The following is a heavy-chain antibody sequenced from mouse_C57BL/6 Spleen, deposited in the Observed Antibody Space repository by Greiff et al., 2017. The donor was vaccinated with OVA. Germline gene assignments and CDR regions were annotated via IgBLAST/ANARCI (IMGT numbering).Heavy chain of an antibody. CDR1: GYSFTDYN. V-gene: IGHV1-39*01. D-gene: IGHD1-1*01. Sequence: VQLQQSGPELVKPGASVKISCKASGYSFTDYNMNWVKQSTGQSLEWIGVINPNYGTTSYNEKFKGKATLTADQSSSTAYMQLHSLTSEDSAVDYCARDYGSSSNDAMDDWGQGTTVTVSS. CDR3: ARDYGSSSNDAMDD. CDR2: INPNYGTT. J-gene: IGHJ4*01.